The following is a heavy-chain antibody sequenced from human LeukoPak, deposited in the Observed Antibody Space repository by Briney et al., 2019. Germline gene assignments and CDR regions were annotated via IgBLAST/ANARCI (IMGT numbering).Heavy chain of an antibody. Sequence: SETLSLTCTVSGGSISSSSYYWGWIRQPPGNRLEWIGSMHYSGSTYYNPSLKSRVTTSVDTSKNQFFLKLSSVTAADTAVYYCARDIQSGTFDYWGQGTLVTVSS. CDR2: MHYSGST. J-gene: IGHJ4*02. D-gene: IGHD2-21*01. V-gene: IGHV4-39*07. CDR3: ARDIQSGTFDY. CDR1: GGSISSSSYY.